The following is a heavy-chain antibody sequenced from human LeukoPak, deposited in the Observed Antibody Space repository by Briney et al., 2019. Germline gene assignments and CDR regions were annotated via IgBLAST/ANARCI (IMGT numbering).Heavy chain of an antibody. D-gene: IGHD3-22*01. CDR2: INHSGST. J-gene: IGHJ5*02. CDR3: ARGGYYYDSSGYYYGYWFDP. Sequence: KSSETLSLTCAVYGGSFSGYYWSWIRQPPGKGLEWIGEINHSGSTNYNPSLKSRVTISVDTSKNQFSLKLSSVTAADTAMYYCARGGYYYDSSGYYYGYWFDPWGQGTLVTVSS. CDR1: GGSFSGYY. V-gene: IGHV4-34*01.